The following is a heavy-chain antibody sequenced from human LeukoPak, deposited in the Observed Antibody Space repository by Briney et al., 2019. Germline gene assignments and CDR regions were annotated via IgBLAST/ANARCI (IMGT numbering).Heavy chain of an antibody. CDR3: ARDFGLTGKVDY. CDR1: GFPFSSYN. V-gene: IGHV3-64*01. CDR2: ISSNGGST. D-gene: IGHD1-20*01. J-gene: IGHJ4*02. Sequence: GGSLRLSCAASGFPFSSYNINWVRQAPGKGLESVSAISSNGGSTYYANSVKGRFTISRDNSKNTLYLQMGSLRTEDLAVYYCARDFGLTGKVDYWGQGTLVTVSS.